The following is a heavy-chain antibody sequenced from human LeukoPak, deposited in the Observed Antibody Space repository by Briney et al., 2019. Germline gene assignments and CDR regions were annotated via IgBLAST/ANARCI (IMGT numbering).Heavy chain of an antibody. D-gene: IGHD3-22*01. CDR3: ARDLDYSDSSGPYPAY. J-gene: IGHJ4*02. CDR1: GFTFSSYW. V-gene: IGHV3-7*01. Sequence: PGGSPRLSCAASGFTFSSYWMTWVRQAPGKGLEWVANIKQDGSDKRYVDSVKGRFAISRDNARNSLYLQMNSLRAEDTAVYYCARDLDYSDSSGPYPAYWGQGTLVTVSS. CDR2: IKQDGSDK.